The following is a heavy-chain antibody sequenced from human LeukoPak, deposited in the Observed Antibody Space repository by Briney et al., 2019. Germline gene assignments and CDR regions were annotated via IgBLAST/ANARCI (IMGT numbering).Heavy chain of an antibody. CDR3: ATDLKMSSGFYYYYGMDV. V-gene: IGHV1-24*01. Sequence: ASVKVSCKVSGYTLTELSMHWVRQAPGKGLEWMGGFDPEDGETIYAQKFQGRVTMTEDTSTDTAYMELSSLRSEDTAVYYCATDLKMSSGFYYYYGMDVWGQGTTVSVSS. CDR1: GYTLTELS. CDR2: FDPEDGET. D-gene: IGHD6-19*01. J-gene: IGHJ6*02.